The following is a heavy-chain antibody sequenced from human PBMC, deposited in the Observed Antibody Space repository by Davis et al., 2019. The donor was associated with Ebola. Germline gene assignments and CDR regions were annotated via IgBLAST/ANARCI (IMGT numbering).Heavy chain of an antibody. Sequence: AASVKVSCKASGYTFTNYYMHWVRQAPGQGLEWVGMIQPRDEKTVYAQNLQGRVTVTRDTSTSTAYMELSSLRSEDTAVYYCARDRQLNCISTSCYGGRWFDPWGQGTLVTVSS. CDR1: GYTFTNYY. J-gene: IGHJ5*02. CDR3: ARDRQLNCISTSCYGGRWFDP. D-gene: IGHD2-2*01. CDR2: IQPRDEKT. V-gene: IGHV1-46*01.